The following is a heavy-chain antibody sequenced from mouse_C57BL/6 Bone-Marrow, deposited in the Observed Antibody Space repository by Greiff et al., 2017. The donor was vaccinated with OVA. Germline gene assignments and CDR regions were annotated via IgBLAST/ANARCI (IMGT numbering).Heavy chain of an antibody. CDR2: INPNNGGT. CDR3: ATVAHWYFDV. D-gene: IGHD1-1*01. Sequence: EVQLQQSGPELVKPGASVKISCKASGYTFTDYYMNWVKQSHGKSLEWIGDINPNNGGTSYNQKFKGKATLTVDKSSSTAYMELRSLTSEDSAVYYCATVAHWYFDVWGTGTTVAVSS. J-gene: IGHJ1*03. CDR1: GYTFTDYY. V-gene: IGHV1-26*01.